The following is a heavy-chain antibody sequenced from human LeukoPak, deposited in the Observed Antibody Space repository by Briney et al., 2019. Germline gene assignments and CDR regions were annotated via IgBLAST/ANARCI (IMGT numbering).Heavy chain of an antibody. V-gene: IGHV3-66*01. CDR3: ARDSLTPSSWFDP. CDR2: IYSGGST. Sequence: PGGSLRLSCAASGFTVSSNYMSWVRQAPGKGLEWVSVIYSGGSTYYADSVKGRFTISRDNSKNTLYLQMNSLRAEDTAVYYCARDSLTPSSWFDPWGQGTLVTVSS. D-gene: IGHD2-2*01. J-gene: IGHJ5*02. CDR1: GFTVSSNY.